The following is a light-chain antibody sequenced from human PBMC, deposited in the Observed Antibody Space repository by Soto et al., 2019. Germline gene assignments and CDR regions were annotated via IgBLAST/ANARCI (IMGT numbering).Light chain of an antibody. CDR1: SSDVGGYNY. Sequence: QSVLTQPPSASGSPGQSVTISCTGTSSDVGGYNYVSWYQHHPGKAPKLMIYDVSKRPSGVPDRFSGSKSGNTASLTVSGLQAEDEADYYCSSYAGSNNYVFGTGTKVT. J-gene: IGLJ1*01. CDR2: DVS. CDR3: SSYAGSNNYV. V-gene: IGLV2-8*01.